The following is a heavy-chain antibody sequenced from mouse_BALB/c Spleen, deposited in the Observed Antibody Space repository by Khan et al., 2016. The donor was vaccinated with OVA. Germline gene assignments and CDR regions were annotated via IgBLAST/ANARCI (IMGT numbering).Heavy chain of an antibody. CDR2: INTNTGEP. Sequence: QIQLVQSGPELKKPGETVKISCKASGYTFTNYGMNWLKQAPGKGFKWMGWINTNTGEPTYAEEFKGRFAFSLETSANTAYLQINNLKNEDTATYFCAKEMTSLFDYWGQGTSLTVSS. J-gene: IGHJ2*02. D-gene: IGHD2-13*01. CDR3: AKEMTSLFDY. V-gene: IGHV9-3*02. CDR1: GYTFTNYG.